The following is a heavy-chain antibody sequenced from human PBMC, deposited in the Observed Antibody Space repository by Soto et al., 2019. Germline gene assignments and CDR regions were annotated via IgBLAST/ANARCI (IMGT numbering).Heavy chain of an antibody. CDR2: INYNGDS. Sequence: QVQLQESGAGLVKPSETLSLTCTVSGGSFTHYYWSWFRQPPGKGLEWIGYINYNGDSAYNLSLRLLDTMAMDTPQKQSSLTPEAWTATDWAVYYWARHRFGSQHCLVDAWGQGTQVIVSS. CDR3: ARHRFGSQHCLVDA. CDR1: GGSFTHYY. J-gene: IGHJ5*01. D-gene: IGHD3-10*01. V-gene: IGHV4-59*08.